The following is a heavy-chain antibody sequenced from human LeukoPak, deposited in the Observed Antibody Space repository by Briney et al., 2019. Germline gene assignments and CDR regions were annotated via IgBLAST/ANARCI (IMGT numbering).Heavy chain of an antibody. CDR2: ISGSGGST. D-gene: IGHD6-19*01. J-gene: IGHJ6*03. Sequence: GGSLRLSCAASGFTFSSYGMHWVRQAPGKGLEWVSAISGSGGSTYYADSVKGRFTISRDNSKNTLYLQMHSLRAEDTAVYYCAKDGWVTKIMYYMDVWGKGTTVTISS. CDR1: GFTFSSYG. CDR3: AKDGWVTKIMYYMDV. V-gene: IGHV3-23*01.